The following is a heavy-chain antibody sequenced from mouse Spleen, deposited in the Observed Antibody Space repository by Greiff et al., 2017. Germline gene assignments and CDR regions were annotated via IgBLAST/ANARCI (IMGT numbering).Heavy chain of an antibody. CDR1: GFTFSDYY. Sequence: EVKLMESEGGLVQPGSSMKLSCTASGFTFSDYYMAWVRQVPEKGLEWVANINYDGSSTYYLDSLKSRFIISRDNAKNILYLQMSSLKSEDTATYYCARDRAYYGSSYGYFDVWGAGTTVTVSS. J-gene: IGHJ1*01. D-gene: IGHD1-1*01. CDR3: ARDRAYYGSSYGYFDV. V-gene: IGHV5-16*01. CDR2: INYDGSST.